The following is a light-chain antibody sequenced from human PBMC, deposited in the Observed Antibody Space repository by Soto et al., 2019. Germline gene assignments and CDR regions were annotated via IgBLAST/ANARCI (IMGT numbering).Light chain of an antibody. CDR2: WAS. CDR3: HQYSTTPFT. J-gene: IGKJ3*01. V-gene: IGKV4-1*01. Sequence: EIVMTQSPDSLVVSLGERATINCKSSQTVFSSSKNENYLAWYQQKPGQPPKLLIYWASTRESGVPDRFRGSGSGTDFTLTINSLQAEDVAVYYCHQYSTTPFTFGPGTKVDI. CDR1: QTVFSSSKNENY.